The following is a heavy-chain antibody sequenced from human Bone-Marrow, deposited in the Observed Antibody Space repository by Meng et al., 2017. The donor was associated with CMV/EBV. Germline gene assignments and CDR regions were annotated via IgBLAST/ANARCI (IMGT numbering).Heavy chain of an antibody. D-gene: IGHD1-26*01. Sequence: ASGYTFTSYGISWVRQAPGQGLEWMGWIHPNSGGTNYAQKFQGRVTITADKSTSTAYMELSSLRSEDTAVYYCARGHRWEPPDWFDPWGQGTLVTVSS. CDR2: IHPNSGGT. V-gene: IGHV1-18*01. J-gene: IGHJ5*02. CDR3: ARGHRWEPPDWFDP. CDR1: GYTFTSYG.